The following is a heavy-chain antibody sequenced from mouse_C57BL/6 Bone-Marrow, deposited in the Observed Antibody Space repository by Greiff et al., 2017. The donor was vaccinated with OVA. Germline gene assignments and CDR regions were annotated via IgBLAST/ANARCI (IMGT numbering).Heavy chain of an antibody. J-gene: IGHJ3*01. CDR3: AREAFITTVVGAY. CDR2: IYPRSGNT. CDR1: GYTFTSYG. V-gene: IGHV1-81*01. Sequence: VQVVESGAELARPGASVKLSCKASGYTFTSYGISWVKQRTGQGLEWIGEIYPRSGNTYYNEKFKGKATLTADKSSSTAYMELRSLTSEDSAVYFCAREAFITTVVGAYWGQGTLVTVSA. D-gene: IGHD1-1*01.